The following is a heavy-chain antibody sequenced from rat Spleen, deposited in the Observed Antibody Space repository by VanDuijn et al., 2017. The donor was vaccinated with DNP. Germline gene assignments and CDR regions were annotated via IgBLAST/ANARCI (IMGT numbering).Heavy chain of an antibody. Sequence: EVQLVESGGGLVQPGGSMKLSCAASGFTFTDFYMAWVRQAPKKGLEWVAYISNDGGSTYYRDSVKGRFTISRDNAKRILFLEMDSLRSEDTATYYCATGWVFDYWGQGVMVTVSS. CDR1: GFTFTDFY. J-gene: IGHJ2*01. D-gene: IGHD1-7*01. CDR2: ISNDGGST. CDR3: ATGWVFDY. V-gene: IGHV5-20*01.